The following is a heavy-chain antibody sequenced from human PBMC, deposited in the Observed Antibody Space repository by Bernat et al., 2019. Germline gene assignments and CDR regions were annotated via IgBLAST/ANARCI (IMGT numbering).Heavy chain of an antibody. J-gene: IGHJ6*04. CDR2: IKQDGSEK. CDR1: GFTFSSYW. CDR3: AGALPQRVLLWFRESSVMDV. V-gene: IGHV3-7*03. D-gene: IGHD3-10*01. Sequence: EVQLVESGGGLVQPGGSLRLSCAASGFTFSSYWMSWVRQAPGKGLEWVANIKQDGSEKYYVDSVKDRFTISRNNAKNSLYLQMNSLRAEDTAVYYCAGALPQRVLLWFRESSVMDVWGKGTTVTVFS.